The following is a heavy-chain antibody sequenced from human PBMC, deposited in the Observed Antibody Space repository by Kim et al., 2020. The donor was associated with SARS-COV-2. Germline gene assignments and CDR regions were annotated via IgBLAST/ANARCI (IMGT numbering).Heavy chain of an antibody. Sequence: YSPSFQGQVTISADKSISTAYLQWSSLKASDTAMYYCGRHGWYGYNYGMDVWGQGTTVTVSS. CDR3: GRHGWYGYNYGMDV. J-gene: IGHJ6*02. V-gene: IGHV5-51*01. D-gene: IGHD6-19*01.